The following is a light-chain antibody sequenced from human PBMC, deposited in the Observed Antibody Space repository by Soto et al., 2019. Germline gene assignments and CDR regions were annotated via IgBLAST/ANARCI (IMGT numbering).Light chain of an antibody. V-gene: IGKV1-39*01. CDR3: QKYNTAPLT. J-gene: IGKJ4*01. CDR2: AAS. Sequence: DIQMTQSPSSLSASVGDRGTITCRANQSISSYLNWYQQKPGKAPKLLIYAASTLQRGVPSRFSGSGSGTEFTLTIRSLQPEDVATYYCQKYNTAPLTFGGGTKVDI. CDR1: QSISSY.